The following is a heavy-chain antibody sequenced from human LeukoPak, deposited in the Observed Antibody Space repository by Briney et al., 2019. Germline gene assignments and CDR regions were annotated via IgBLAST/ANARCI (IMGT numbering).Heavy chain of an antibody. CDR3: ARDSPNCGGDCYFDY. CDR2: ISAYNGNT. V-gene: IGHV1-18*01. Sequence: ASVKVSCKASGYTFTSYGISWVRQAPGQGLEWMGWISAYNGNTNYAQKLQGRVTMTTDTSTSTAYMELRSLRSDDTAVYYCARDSPNCGGDCYFDYWGQGTLVTVSS. CDR1: GYTFTSYG. J-gene: IGHJ4*02. D-gene: IGHD2-21*02.